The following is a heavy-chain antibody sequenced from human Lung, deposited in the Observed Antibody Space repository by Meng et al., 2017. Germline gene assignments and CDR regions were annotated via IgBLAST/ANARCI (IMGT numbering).Heavy chain of an antibody. D-gene: IGHD2-15*01. V-gene: IGHV3-20*04. J-gene: IGHJ4*02. CDR1: GFTFEGYG. CDR2: INWNGASV. Sequence: VRLGDSGGGVVRPGGSLRLSCAASGFTFEGYGMSWVRQVPGKGLEWVSGINWNGASVGYADSVKGRFTISRDNAKNSLYLQMNSLRTEDAAFYYCARRHCIGGTCHHAWNSWGQGTLVTVSS. CDR3: ARRHCIGGTCHHAWNS.